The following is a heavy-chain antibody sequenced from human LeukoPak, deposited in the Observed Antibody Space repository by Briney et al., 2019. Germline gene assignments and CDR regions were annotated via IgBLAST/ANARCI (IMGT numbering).Heavy chain of an antibody. CDR2: IYYSGST. CDR3: ASPSTYYYDSSGYYSNDY. D-gene: IGHD3-22*01. V-gene: IGHV4-39*07. J-gene: IGHJ4*02. CDR1: GDSISSYY. Sequence: SETLSLTCTVSGDSISSYYWSWIRQPPGKGLEWIGSIYYSGSTYYNPSLKSRVTISVDTSKNQFSLKLSSVTAADTAVYYCASPSTYYYDSSGYYSNDYWGQGTLVTVSS.